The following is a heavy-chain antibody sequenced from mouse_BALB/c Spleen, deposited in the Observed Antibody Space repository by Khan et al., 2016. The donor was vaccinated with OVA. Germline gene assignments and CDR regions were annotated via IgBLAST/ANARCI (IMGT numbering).Heavy chain of an antibody. D-gene: IGHD4-1*01. CDR1: GYSITSDYA. Sequence: EVKLLESGPGLVKPSQSLSLTCTVTGYSITSDYAWNWIRQSPGNKLEWMGYISYSGSTSYNPSLKSRISITRDTSKNQFFLQLNSVTTEDTATYYCARLGPGFTYWGQGTLVTVSA. J-gene: IGHJ3*01. CDR3: ARLGPGFTY. CDR2: ISYSGST. V-gene: IGHV3-2*02.